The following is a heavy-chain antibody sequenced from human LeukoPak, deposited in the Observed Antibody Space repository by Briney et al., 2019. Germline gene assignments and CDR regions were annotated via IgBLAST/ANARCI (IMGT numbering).Heavy chain of an antibody. D-gene: IGHD4-23*01. Sequence: SETLSLTCTVSGASISSGGYFWSWIRQPPGKGLEWIGYIYHTGNTYYNPSLESQVTMSVDKSKNQFSLSLASVTVADTAVYYCARERPLDTVVSQDFWGQGTLVIVSS. J-gene: IGHJ4*02. V-gene: IGHV4-30-2*01. CDR1: GASISSGGYF. CDR3: ARERPLDTVVSQDF. CDR2: IYHTGNT.